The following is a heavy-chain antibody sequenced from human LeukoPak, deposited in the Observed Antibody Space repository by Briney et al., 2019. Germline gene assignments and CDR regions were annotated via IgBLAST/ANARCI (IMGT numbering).Heavy chain of an antibody. CDR1: GFPFSNYA. V-gene: IGHV3-23*01. D-gene: IGHD2-2*01. CDR3: AKDRAPAAGDDAFDI. J-gene: IGHJ3*02. Sequence: PGGSLRLSCAASGFPFSNYALTWVRQGPGKGLEWVSGLSGSGISTYYADSVKGRFTISRDNSKNTLYLQVNSLRAEDTAVYYCAKDRAPAAGDDAFDIWGQGTMVTVSS. CDR2: LSGSGIST.